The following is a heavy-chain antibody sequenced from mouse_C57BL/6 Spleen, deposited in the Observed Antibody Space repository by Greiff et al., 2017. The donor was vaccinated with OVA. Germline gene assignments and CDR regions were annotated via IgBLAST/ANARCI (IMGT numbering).Heavy chain of an antibody. V-gene: IGHV1-22*01. D-gene: IGHD1-1*01. CDR1: GYTFTDYN. J-gene: IGHJ4*01. CDR3: ARKGVNYDYAMDY. CDR2: INPNNGGT. Sequence: VQLKESGPELVKPGASVKMSCKASGYTFTDYNMHWVKQSHGKSLEWIGYINPNNGGTSYNQKFKGKATLTVNKSSSTAYMELRSLTSEDSAVYYCARKGVNYDYAMDYWGQGTSVTVSS.